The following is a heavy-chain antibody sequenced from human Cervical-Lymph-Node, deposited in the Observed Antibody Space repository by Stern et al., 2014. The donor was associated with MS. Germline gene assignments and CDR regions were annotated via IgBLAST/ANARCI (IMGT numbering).Heavy chain of an antibody. Sequence: ESGPALVKPTQTLTLTCTFSGFSLTTNGVGVGWIRPPPGKALEWLALIYWDDDKRYSPSLKSRLTISRGTSKNQVVLTLTNMQSVDTATYYCAHGIVDGAEAAAAFDYWGQGTLVTVSS. CDR1: GFSLTTNGVG. V-gene: IGHV2-5*02. D-gene: IGHD6-13*01. J-gene: IGHJ4*02. CDR3: AHGIVDGAEAAAAFDY. CDR2: IYWDDDK.